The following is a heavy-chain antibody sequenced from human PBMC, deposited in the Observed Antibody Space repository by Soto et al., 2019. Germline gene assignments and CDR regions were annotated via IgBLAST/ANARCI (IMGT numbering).Heavy chain of an antibody. CDR1: GGSISDYY. V-gene: IGHV4-59*08. Sequence: SETLSLTCTVSGGSISDYYCNWIRQPPGKGLEWIGYVFHSGSTNYTPSLRSRLTMSVDTSKNQFSLKLSSVTAADTAVYYCATHHDILTAYQYWGQGISVTVSS. CDR3: ATHHDILTAYQY. D-gene: IGHD3-9*01. J-gene: IGHJ4*02. CDR2: VFHSGST.